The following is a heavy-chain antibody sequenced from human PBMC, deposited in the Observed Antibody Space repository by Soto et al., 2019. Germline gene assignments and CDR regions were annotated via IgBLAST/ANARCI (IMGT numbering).Heavy chain of an antibody. Sequence: EVQLVESGGGLVQPGGSLRLSCAASGFTFSSYSMNWVRQAPGKGLEWISYISSSSSTIYYAGSVKGRFTISRDNAKYSLSPQMTSRRDEASAVYYYAKDRSGPYYSLDVWDQGTKVTVSS. V-gene: IGHV3-48*02. CDR2: ISSSSSTI. J-gene: IGHJ6*02. CDR1: GFTFSSYS. CDR3: AKDRSGPYYSLDV. D-gene: IGHD2-15*01.